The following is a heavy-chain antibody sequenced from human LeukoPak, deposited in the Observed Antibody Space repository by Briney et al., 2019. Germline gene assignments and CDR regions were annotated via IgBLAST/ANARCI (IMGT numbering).Heavy chain of an antibody. D-gene: IGHD3-16*02. V-gene: IGHV3-15*01. CDR2: IKSKTDGGTT. Sequence: PGGSLRLSCAASGFTFSNAWMSWVRQAPGKGLEWVGRIKSKTDGGTTDYAASVKGRFTITRDDSKNTLYLQMNSLKTEDTAVYYCTTSGTDYVWGSYRLFDYWGQGTLVTVSS. CDR1: GFTFSNAW. J-gene: IGHJ4*02. CDR3: TTSGTDYVWGSYRLFDY.